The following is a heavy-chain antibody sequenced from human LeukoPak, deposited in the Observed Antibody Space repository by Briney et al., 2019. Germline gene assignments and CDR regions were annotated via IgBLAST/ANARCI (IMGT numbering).Heavy chain of an antibody. CDR1: GFSITSDYY. V-gene: IGHV4-38-2*02. J-gene: IGHJ4*02. CDR3: ARGGPPFSFDY. CDR2: IYHSGNT. Sequence: SETLSLTCTVSGFSITSDYYWGWIRQPPGKGLEWIGTIYHSGNTYYNPSLLGRVTISVDTSKNQFSLKLSPVTAADTAVYYCARGGPPFSFDYWGQGTLVTVSS. D-gene: IGHD3-16*01.